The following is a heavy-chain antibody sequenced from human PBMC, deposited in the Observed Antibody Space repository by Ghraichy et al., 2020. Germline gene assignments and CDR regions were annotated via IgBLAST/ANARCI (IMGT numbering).Heavy chain of an antibody. CDR1: GGSISSSNW. V-gene: IGHV4-4*02. J-gene: IGHJ4*02. CDR3: ARRDGMRLRYYFDY. CDR2: IYHSGST. D-gene: IGHD3-16*01. Sequence: SETLSLTCAVSGGSISSSNWWSWVRQPPGKGLEWIGEIYHSGSTNYNPSLKSRVTISVDKSKNQFSLKLSSVTAADTAVYYCARRDGMRLRYYFDYWGQGTLVTVSS.